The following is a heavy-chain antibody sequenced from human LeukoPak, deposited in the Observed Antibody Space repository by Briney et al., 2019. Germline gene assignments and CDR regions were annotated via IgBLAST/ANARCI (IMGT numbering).Heavy chain of an antibody. J-gene: IGHJ4*02. D-gene: IGHD2-15*01. CDR2: INSDGSNT. Sequence: PGGPLRLSCAASGFTFSDYWMHWVREAPGKGLVWVSRINSDGSNTSYADSVKGRFTISRDNAKNTLYLQMNSLRAEDTAVYYCVRGGSGYAWGQGTLVTVSS. CDR1: GFTFSDYW. V-gene: IGHV3-74*01. CDR3: VRGGSGYA.